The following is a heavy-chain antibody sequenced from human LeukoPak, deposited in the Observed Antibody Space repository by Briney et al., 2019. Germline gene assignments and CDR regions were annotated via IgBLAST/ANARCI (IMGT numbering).Heavy chain of an antibody. CDR1: GGSFSGYY. CDR2: INHSGST. J-gene: IGHJ4*02. CDR3: ARGRIRAYGSGSFFDY. D-gene: IGHD3-10*01. Sequence: SETLSLTCAVYGGSFSGYYWSWIRQPPGKGLEWIGEINHSGSTNYNPSLKSRVTISVDTSKNQFSLKLSSVTAADTAVYYCARGRIRAYGSGSFFDYWGQGTLVTVSS. V-gene: IGHV4-34*01.